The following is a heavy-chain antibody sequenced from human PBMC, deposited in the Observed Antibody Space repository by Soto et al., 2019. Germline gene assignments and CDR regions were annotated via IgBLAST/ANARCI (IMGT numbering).Heavy chain of an antibody. CDR2: IWYDGSNK. Sequence: QVQLVESGGGVVQPGRSLRLSCAASGFTFSSYGMHWVRQAPGKGLEWVAVIWYDGSNKYYADSVKGRFTISRDNSKNTLYLQMNSVRAAETAVSYCARERERDGYNHGYCDYWGQGTLVPVSS. CDR1: GFTFSSYG. D-gene: IGHD5-12*01. J-gene: IGHJ4*02. CDR3: ARERERDGYNHGYCDY. V-gene: IGHV3-33*01.